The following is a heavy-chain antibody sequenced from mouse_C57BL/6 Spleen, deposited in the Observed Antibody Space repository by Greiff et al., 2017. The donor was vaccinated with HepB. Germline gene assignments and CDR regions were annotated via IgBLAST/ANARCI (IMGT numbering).Heavy chain of an antibody. CDR3: ARSPYSKRYAMDY. V-gene: IGHV1-82*01. CDR1: GYAFSSSW. D-gene: IGHD2-5*01. CDR2: IYPGDGDT. Sequence: QVQLKQSGPELVKPGASVKISCKASGYAFSSSWMNWVKQRPGKGLEWIGRIYPGDGDTNYNGKFKGKATLTADKSSSTAYMQLSSLTSEYSAVYFCARSPYSKRYAMDYWGQGTSVTVSS. J-gene: IGHJ4*01.